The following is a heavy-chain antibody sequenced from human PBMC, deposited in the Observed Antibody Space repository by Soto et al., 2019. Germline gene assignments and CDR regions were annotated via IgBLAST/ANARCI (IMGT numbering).Heavy chain of an antibody. D-gene: IGHD6-19*01. CDR2: ISYDGSNK. V-gene: IGHV3-30*18. CDR1: GFTFSSYG. Sequence: GGSLRLSCAASGFTFSSYGMHWVRQAPGKGLEWVAVISYDGSNKYYADSVKGRFTISRDNSKNTLYLQMNSLRAEDTAVYYCAKDLGRPSIAVAGTGWGQGPLVTVSS. J-gene: IGHJ4*02. CDR3: AKDLGRPSIAVAGTG.